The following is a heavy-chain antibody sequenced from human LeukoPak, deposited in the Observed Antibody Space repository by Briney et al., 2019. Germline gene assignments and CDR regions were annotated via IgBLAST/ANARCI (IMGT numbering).Heavy chain of an antibody. D-gene: IGHD3-9*01. CDR3: TKEPLLRVSYNCFDP. Sequence: PGESLRLSCAASGFTFSSSAMSWVRQAPGKGLEWVSAISGSGGTTYYADSVKGRFTISKDNSKNTLYLQMSSLRAEDTAVYYCTKEPLLRVSYNCFDPWGQGTLVTVSS. V-gene: IGHV3-23*01. CDR2: ISGSGGTT. CDR1: GFTFSSSA. J-gene: IGHJ5*02.